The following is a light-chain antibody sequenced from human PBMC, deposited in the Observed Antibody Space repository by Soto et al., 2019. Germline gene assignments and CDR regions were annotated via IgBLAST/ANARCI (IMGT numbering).Light chain of an antibody. CDR1: SGDVGGYNY. CDR2: EVS. CDR3: TSYTSSSSLEV. V-gene: IGLV2-14*01. J-gene: IGLJ1*01. Sequence: QSSLTQPASVSGSPGQSITISCTGTSGDVGGYNYVSWSQQQPGTAPKLLIYEVSNRTSGVSNRFSGSKSGNPASLTISGLQDEDEADYYCTSYTSSSSLEVFGTGTKVTV.